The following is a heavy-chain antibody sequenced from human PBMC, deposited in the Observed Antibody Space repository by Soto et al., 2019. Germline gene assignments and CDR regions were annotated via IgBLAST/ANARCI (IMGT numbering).Heavy chain of an antibody. CDR1: GFTFSSYS. CDR2: ISSSSSTI. J-gene: IGHJ3*02. V-gene: IGHV3-48*01. D-gene: IGHD6-19*01. CDR3: AREGAVAVAGSKNAFDI. Sequence: PGGSLSLACAASGFTFSSYSMNWVRQAPGKGLEWVSYISSSSSTIYYADSVKGRFTISRDNAKNSLYLQMNSLRAEDTAVYYCAREGAVAVAGSKNAFDIWGQGTMVTVSS.